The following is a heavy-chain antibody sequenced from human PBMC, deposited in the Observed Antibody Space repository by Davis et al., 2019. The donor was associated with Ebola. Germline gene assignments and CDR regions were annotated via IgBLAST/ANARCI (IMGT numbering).Heavy chain of an antibody. CDR3: ARREDYGDYSACLFDY. CDR2: IYPGDSDT. CDR1: GYSFTSYW. J-gene: IGHJ4*02. V-gene: IGHV5-51*01. D-gene: IGHD4-17*01. Sequence: GESLKISCKGSGYSFTSYWIGWVRQMPGKGLEWMGIIYPGDSDTRYSPSFQGQVTISADKSISTAYLQWSSLKASDTAMYYCARREDYGDYSACLFDYWGQGTLVTVSS.